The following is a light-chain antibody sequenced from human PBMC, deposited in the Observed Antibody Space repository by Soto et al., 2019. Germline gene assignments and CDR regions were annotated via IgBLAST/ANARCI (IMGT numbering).Light chain of an antibody. Sequence: DIVMTQSPDSLAVSLGERATINCKSSQSVLYSSNNKNYLAWYQQKPGQPPKLLIYWASTRESGVPDRFSGSGSGTDFTPTISRLQAEDVAVYYCQQYYSTPGTFGQGTKVEIK. J-gene: IGKJ1*01. CDR2: WAS. CDR3: QQYYSTPGT. V-gene: IGKV4-1*01. CDR1: QSVLYSSNNKNY.